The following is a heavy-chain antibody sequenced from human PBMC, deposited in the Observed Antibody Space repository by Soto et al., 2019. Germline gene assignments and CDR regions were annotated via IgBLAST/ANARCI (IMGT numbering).Heavy chain of an antibody. J-gene: IGHJ4*02. V-gene: IGHV1-46*01. CDR3: ARGGHVVVLTAALDY. CDR1: GDTFTDYY. CDR2: VNPSGGHT. Sequence: QVQLMQSGAEVKKPGASVKVSCKASGDTFTDYYIHWVRQAPGQGLEWMGTVNPSGGHTTYAQHSLGRVTXPWDSSXXTLYMERTSLTSADTAVYYCARGGHVVVLTAALDYWGQGTLVTVSS. D-gene: IGHD2-21*02.